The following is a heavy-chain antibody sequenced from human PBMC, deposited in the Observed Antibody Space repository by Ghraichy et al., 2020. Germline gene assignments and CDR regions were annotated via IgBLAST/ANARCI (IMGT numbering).Heavy chain of an antibody. V-gene: IGHV3-23*01. Sequence: GGSLRLSCAASGFTFSTYAMSWVRQAPGKGLEWVSAISGSGGSTYYADSVKGRFTISRDNSKNTLYLQMNSLRGEDTAVYYCAKDVTYYYDSSGYFYRGQGTLVTVSS. CDR3: AKDVTYYYDSSGYFY. D-gene: IGHD3-22*01. CDR1: GFTFSTYA. CDR2: ISGSGGST. J-gene: IGHJ4*02.